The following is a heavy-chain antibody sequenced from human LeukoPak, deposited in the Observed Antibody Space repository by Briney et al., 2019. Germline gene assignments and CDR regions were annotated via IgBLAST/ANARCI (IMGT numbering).Heavy chain of an antibody. CDR3: ARRTGDFYGSGTPHNWFDP. D-gene: IGHD3-10*01. J-gene: IGHJ5*02. Sequence: ASVKVSCKASGGTFSSYAISWVRQAPGQGLEWMGGIIPIFGTANYAQKFQGRVTITTDESTSTAYMELSSLRSGDTAVYYCARRTGDFYGSGTPHNWFDPWGQGTLVTVSS. V-gene: IGHV1-69*05. CDR2: IIPIFGTA. CDR1: GGTFSSYA.